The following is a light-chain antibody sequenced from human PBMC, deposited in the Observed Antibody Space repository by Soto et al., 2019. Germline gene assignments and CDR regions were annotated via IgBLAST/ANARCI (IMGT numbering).Light chain of an antibody. Sequence: EIVLTPSPGTLSLSPGERATLSCRASQSVSSSYLAWYQQKPGQAPRLLIYGASSRATGIPDRFSGSGSGTDFTLTISRLEPEDFAVYYCQQYGSSPFGQGTRLEI. CDR1: QSVSSSY. CDR3: QQYGSSP. V-gene: IGKV3-20*01. J-gene: IGKJ5*01. CDR2: GAS.